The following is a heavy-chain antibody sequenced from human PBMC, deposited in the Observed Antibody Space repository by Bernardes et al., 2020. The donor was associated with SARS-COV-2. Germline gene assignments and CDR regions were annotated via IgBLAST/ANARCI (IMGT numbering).Heavy chain of an antibody. Sequence: ASVKVSCNPSGYTFNMYCFTRVRQAPGHGLEWRGFISAYNGNTNYAQKLQGRVTITTDTSTSTAYMELRSLRSDDTAVYYCARWSSMWVAYDYWGQGTLVTVSS. CDR1: GYTFNMYC. CDR3: ARWSSMWVAYDY. CDR2: ISAYNGNT. J-gene: IGHJ4*02. D-gene: IGHD3-10*01. V-gene: IGHV1-18*01.